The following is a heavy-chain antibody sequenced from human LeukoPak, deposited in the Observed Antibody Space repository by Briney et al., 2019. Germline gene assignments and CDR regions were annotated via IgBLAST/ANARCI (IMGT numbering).Heavy chain of an antibody. Sequence: PGGSLRLSCAASGFTFSSYAMHWVRQAPGKGLEWVAVISYDGSNKYYADSVKGRFTISRDNSKNTLYLQMNSLRAEDTAVYYCAVCSTSCRSYYYMDVWGKGTTVTVSS. V-gene: IGHV3-30-3*02. CDR3: AVCSTSCRSYYYMDV. D-gene: IGHD2-2*01. J-gene: IGHJ6*03. CDR1: GFTFSSYA. CDR2: ISYDGSNK.